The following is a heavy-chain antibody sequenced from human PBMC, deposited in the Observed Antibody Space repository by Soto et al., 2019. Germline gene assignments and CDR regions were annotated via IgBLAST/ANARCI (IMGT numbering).Heavy chain of an antibody. D-gene: IGHD6-13*01. CDR3: ARDGTIAAKGFFDY. CDR2: ISYDGSNK. CDR1: GFTFSSYA. J-gene: IGHJ4*02. Sequence: PGGSLRLSCAASGFTFSSYAMHWVRQAPGKGLEWVAVISYDGSNKYYADSVKGRFTISRDNSKNTLYLQMNSLRAEDTAVYYCARDGTIAAKGFFDYWGQGTLVTVS. V-gene: IGHV3-30-3*01.